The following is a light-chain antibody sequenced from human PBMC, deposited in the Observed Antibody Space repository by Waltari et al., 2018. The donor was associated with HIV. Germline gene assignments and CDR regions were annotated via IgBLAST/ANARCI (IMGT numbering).Light chain of an antibody. Sequence: QSVLTQPPSVSGAPGQRVTISCTGSSSHIGAGYDVHWYQQLPGTAPKLLIYGNSTRPSGVPDRFPGSKSGTSASLAIIGLQAEDEADYYCQSYDSGLSGCVFGTGTKVTVL. J-gene: IGLJ1*01. CDR2: GNS. CDR1: SSHIGAGYD. CDR3: QSYDSGLSGCV. V-gene: IGLV1-40*01.